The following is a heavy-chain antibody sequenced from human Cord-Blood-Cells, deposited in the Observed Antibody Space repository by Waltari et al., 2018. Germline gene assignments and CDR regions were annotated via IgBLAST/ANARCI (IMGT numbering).Heavy chain of an antibody. CDR2: INHSGST. J-gene: IGHJ4*02. Sequence: QVQLQQWGAGLLKPSETLSLTCAVYGGSFSGYYWSWIRQPPGKGLEWIGEINHSGSTNYNPSLKSRVTISVDTSKNQCSLRRSSVTAADTAVYYCARARRDLDYWGQGTLVTVSS. V-gene: IGHV4-34*01. CDR1: GGSFSGYY. D-gene: IGHD6-6*01. CDR3: ARARRDLDY.